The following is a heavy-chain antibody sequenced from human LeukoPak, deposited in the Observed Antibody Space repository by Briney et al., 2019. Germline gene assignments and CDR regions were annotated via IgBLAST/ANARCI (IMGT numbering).Heavy chain of an antibody. Sequence: PGESLRLSCAASGFTFSSYGMHWVRQAPGKGLEWVAVISYDGSNKYYADSVKGRFTISRDNSKNTLYLQMNSLRAEDTAVYYCAKDLGCSGGSCYSGSFDYWGQGTLVTVSS. CDR3: AKDLGCSGGSCYSGSFDY. CDR1: GFTFSSYG. CDR2: ISYDGSNK. V-gene: IGHV3-30*18. D-gene: IGHD2-15*01. J-gene: IGHJ4*02.